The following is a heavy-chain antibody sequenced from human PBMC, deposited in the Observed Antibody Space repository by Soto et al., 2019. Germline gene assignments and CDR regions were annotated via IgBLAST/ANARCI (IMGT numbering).Heavy chain of an antibody. CDR2: IYYSGST. V-gene: IGHV4-59*01. CDR1: GGSISSYY. D-gene: IGHD4-17*01. CDR3: ARHEGPYGAYAPNYYYYGMDV. Sequence: WETLSLTCTVSGGSISSYYWSWVRQPPGKGLEWIGYIYYSGSTNYNPSLKSRVTISVDTSKNQFSLKLSSVTAADTAVYYCARHEGPYGAYAPNYYYYGMDVCHQGTTVTVSS. J-gene: IGHJ6*02.